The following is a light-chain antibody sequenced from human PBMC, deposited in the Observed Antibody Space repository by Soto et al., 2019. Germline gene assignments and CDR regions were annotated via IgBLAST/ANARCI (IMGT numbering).Light chain of an antibody. J-gene: IGLJ3*02. CDR1: SSDIGAYNY. Sequence: QSVLTQPASVSGSPGQSITISCTGTSSDIGAYNYVSWYQQHPGKAPKVIIFEVSNRPSGVSNRFSGSKSGNTASLTISGLQPEDEADYHCSSYTGGNTYWIFGGGTKVTDL. CDR2: EVS. CDR3: SSYTGGNTYWI. V-gene: IGLV2-14*01.